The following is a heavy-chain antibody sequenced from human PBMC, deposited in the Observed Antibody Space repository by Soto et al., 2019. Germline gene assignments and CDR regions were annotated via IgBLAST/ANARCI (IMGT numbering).Heavy chain of an antibody. J-gene: IGHJ6*02. CDR2: ISNDGNKR. Sequence: QVQLVESGGGLIHPGRSVELSCAASGFTLENYAMHWVRQTSDQGLEWVAAISNDGNKRYYADSVEGRFTISRDNSKSILYLQMDSLRREDSAVYYCARRGGNYEDPEFPYHFYGLDVWGQGTTVSVSS. D-gene: IGHD4-4*01. CDR1: GFTLENYA. V-gene: IGHV3-30*03. CDR3: ARRGGNYEDPEFPYHFYGLDV.